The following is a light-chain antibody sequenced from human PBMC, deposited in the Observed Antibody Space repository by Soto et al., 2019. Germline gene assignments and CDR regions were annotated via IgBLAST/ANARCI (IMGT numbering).Light chain of an antibody. J-gene: IGKJ1*01. CDR3: HQYCSSPGT. Sequence: EIVLTQSPGTLSLSPGERATLSCRASQSVSSSYLAWYQQKPGQAPRLLIYDASSRATGIPDRFSGSRSGTDFTVTISSLEPEDFAVYYCHQYCSSPGTFGQRTKVAIK. CDR1: QSVSSSY. V-gene: IGKV3-20*01. CDR2: DAS.